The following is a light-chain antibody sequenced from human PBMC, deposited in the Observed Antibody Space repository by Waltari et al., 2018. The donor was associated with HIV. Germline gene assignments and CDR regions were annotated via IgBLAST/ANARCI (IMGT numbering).Light chain of an antibody. CDR2: GPS. J-gene: IGKJ4*01. V-gene: IGKV3-20*01. CDR1: QSVSSTY. Sequence: EIVLTQSPGTLSLSPGERATLSCRASQSVSSTYLAWYQQKPGQAPRLLIYGPSSRAPGIPDRFSGSGSGTDFILTISRLEPEDFAVYYCQQYGRSPLTFGGGTKVEIK. CDR3: QQYGRSPLT.